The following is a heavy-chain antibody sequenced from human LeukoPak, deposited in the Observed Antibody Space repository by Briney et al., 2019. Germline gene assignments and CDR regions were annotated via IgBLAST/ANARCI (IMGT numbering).Heavy chain of an antibody. CDR2: INHSGST. V-gene: IGHV4-34*01. CDR1: GDSISTYY. Sequence: SETLSLTCTVSGDSISTYYWSWIRQPPGKGLEWIGEINHSGSTNYNPSLKSRVTISVDTSKNQFSLKLSSVTAADTAVYYCARGEGMTGGDYWGQGTLVTVSS. D-gene: IGHD6-13*01. CDR3: ARGEGMTGGDY. J-gene: IGHJ4*02.